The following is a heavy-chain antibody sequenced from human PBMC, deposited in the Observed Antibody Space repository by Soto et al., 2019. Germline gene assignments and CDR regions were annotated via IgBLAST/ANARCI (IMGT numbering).Heavy chain of an antibody. Sequence: EVQLLESGGGLVQPGGSLSLPWPASGFPFATYPMAWVPRAPGRGREWVSAISGGTSSTNYADSVKGRFTISRDNSKNTLYLQMNSLRAEDTAVYYCAKERWAAAGTPTLDYWGQGTLVTVSS. CDR3: AKERWAAAGTPTLDY. V-gene: IGHV3-23*01. CDR2: ISGGTSST. J-gene: IGHJ4*02. D-gene: IGHD6-13*01. CDR1: GFPFATYP.